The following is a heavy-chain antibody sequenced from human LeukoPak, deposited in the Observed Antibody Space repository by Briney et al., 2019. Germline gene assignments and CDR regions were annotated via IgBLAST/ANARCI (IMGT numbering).Heavy chain of an antibody. CDR1: GFTFSSYA. J-gene: IGHJ4*02. CDR2: ISSSGVCT. Sequence: EGSLRLSCAASGFTFSSYAMSWVRQAPGKGPEWVSAISSSGVCTYYADSVKGRFTISRDNSQSTMNLQMNSLRVEDTAVYYCASWFGELSVDYWGQGVPVTVSS. V-gene: IGHV3-23*01. D-gene: IGHD3-10*01. CDR3: ASWFGELSVDY.